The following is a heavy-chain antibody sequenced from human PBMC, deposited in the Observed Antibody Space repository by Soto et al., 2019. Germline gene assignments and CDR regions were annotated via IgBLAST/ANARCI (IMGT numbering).Heavy chain of an antibody. D-gene: IGHD1-1*01. CDR3: AKGPWNARERNYFDY. Sequence: VKVSCKASGCTFGIYAISWVLQAPGQGLEWMGQIMPIFGTTNYAQKFQDRVTITADESTSTAYMELSSLRSEDTAMYYCAKGPWNARERNYFDYWGQGALVTVS. J-gene: IGHJ4*02. V-gene: IGHV1-69*13. CDR1: GCTFGIYA. CDR2: IMPIFGTT.